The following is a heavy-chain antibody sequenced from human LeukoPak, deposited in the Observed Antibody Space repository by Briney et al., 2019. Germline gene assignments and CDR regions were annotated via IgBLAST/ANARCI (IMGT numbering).Heavy chain of an antibody. CDR2: FDPEDGET. CDR3: ATRFGGSSGPPGAFDI. Sequence: GASVKVSCKVSGYTLTELSMHWVRQAPGKGLEWMGGFDPEDGETIYAQKFQGRVTMTEDTSTDTAYMELSSLRSEDTAVYYCATRFGGSSGPPGAFDIWGQGTMVTVSS. CDR1: GYTLTELS. J-gene: IGHJ3*02. D-gene: IGHD2-15*01. V-gene: IGHV1-24*01.